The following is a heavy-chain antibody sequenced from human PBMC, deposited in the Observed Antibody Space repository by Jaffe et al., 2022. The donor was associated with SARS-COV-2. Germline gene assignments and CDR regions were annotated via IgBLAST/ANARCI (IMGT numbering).Heavy chain of an antibody. CDR3: ATPIPYCSGGSCPLDYGMDV. D-gene: IGHD2-15*01. CDR2: ISSSGSTI. V-gene: IGHV3-11*01. J-gene: IGHJ6*02. Sequence: QVQLVESGGGLVKPGGSLRLSCAASGFTFSDYYMSWIRQAPGKGLEWVSYISSSGSTIYYADSVKGRFTISRDNAKNSLYLQMNSLRAEDTAVYYCATPIPYCSGGSCPLDYGMDVWGQGTTVTVSS. CDR1: GFTFSDYY.